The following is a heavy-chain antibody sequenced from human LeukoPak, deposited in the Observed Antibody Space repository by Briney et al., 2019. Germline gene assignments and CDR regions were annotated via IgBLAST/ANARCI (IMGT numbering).Heavy chain of an antibody. CDR2: INPNSGGT. CDR3: ARGGIGYCSGGSCPMAFDI. J-gene: IGHJ3*02. CDR1: GYTFTGYC. Sequence: GASVTVSCKASGYTFTGYCMHWVRQAPGHGLEWMGWINPNSGGTNYAQKFQGRVTMTRDTSISTAYMELSRLRSDDTAVYYCARGGIGYCSGGSCPMAFDIWGQGTMVTVSS. V-gene: IGHV1-2*02. D-gene: IGHD2-15*01.